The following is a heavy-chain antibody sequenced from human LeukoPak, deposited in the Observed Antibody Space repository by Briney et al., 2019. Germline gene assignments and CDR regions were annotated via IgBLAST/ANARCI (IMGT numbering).Heavy chain of an antibody. J-gene: IGHJ4*02. D-gene: IGHD3-16*01. CDR1: GFTFSTFW. V-gene: IGHV3-7*03. CDR3: ARVRGGHSLDS. Sequence: GGSLRLSCVVSGFTFSTFWMSWVRQAPGKGLEWVANVKPDGSEKYYVDSVKGRFTISRDNAKNSLYLQMNSLRVEDTAIYYCARVRGGHSLDSWGQGTLVTVSS. CDR2: VKPDGSEK.